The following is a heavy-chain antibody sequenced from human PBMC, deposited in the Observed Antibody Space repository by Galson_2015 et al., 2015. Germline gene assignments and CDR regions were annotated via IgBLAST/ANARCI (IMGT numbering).Heavy chain of an antibody. CDR2: INEDGSDK. J-gene: IGHJ4*02. V-gene: IGHV3-7*01. D-gene: IGHD2-2*01. CDR3: ARGVVSAPGLDY. CDR1: GFTFSSYW. Sequence: SLRLSCAASGFTFSSYWMNWVRQAPGKGLEWVANINEDGSDKSYVASVKGRFTTSRDNAKNSLYLQMDSLRVEDTAVYYCARGVVSAPGLDYWGQGTLGTVSS.